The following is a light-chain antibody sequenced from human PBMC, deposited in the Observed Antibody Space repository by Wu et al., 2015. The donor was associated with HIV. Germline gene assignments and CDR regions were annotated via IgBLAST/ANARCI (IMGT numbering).Light chain of an antibody. V-gene: IGKV3D-15*01. CDR1: QSVNTK. Sequence: EIVMTQSPVTLSVSPGERVTLSCRTSQSVNTKLAWYQKKPGQAPRLVVYGVSTRAAGIPARFSGSGSGTAFTLTISSLEPEDVAVYFCQQRSNWPPLTFGGGTKVEI. CDR2: GVS. CDR3: QQRSNWPPLT. J-gene: IGKJ4*01.